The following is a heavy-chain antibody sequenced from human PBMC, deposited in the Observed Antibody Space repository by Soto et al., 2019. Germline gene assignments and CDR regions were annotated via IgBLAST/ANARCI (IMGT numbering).Heavy chain of an antibody. CDR3: ERKPTGPPGIYGMDV. V-gene: IGHV4-31*03. CDR2: VYYNGST. Sequence: QVQLQESGPGLVKPSQTLSLTCTVSGGSVSNDSYYWTGIRQQPGKGLEWIGYVYYNGSTYYNPSRERRITISIDTSKNQFPLKLSSVHAADKAVYYCERKPTGPPGIYGMDVWGQGTRVTFSS. CDR1: GGSVSNDSYY. D-gene: IGHD1-1*01. J-gene: IGHJ6*02.